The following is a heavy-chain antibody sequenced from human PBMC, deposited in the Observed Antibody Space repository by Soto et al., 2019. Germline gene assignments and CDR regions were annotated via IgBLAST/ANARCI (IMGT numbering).Heavy chain of an antibody. CDR1: GGTFSSYT. CDR3: AREKGPSIAAAGILYYYYGMDV. V-gene: IGHV1-69*04. CDR2: IIPILGIA. J-gene: IGHJ6*02. Sequence: SVKVSCKASGGTFSSYTISWVRQAPGQGLEWMGRIIPILGIANYAQKFQGRVTITADKSTSTAYMELSSLRSEDTAVYYCAREKGPSIAAAGILYYYYGMDVWG. D-gene: IGHD6-13*01.